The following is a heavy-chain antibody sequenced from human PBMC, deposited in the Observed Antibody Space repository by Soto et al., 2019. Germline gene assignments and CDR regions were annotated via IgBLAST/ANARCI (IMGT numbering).Heavy chain of an antibody. CDR1: GNSFRSGSYY. D-gene: IGHD3-3*01. CDR2: VYHTGRT. V-gene: IGHV4-61*01. CDR3: ARDFAYFDS. J-gene: IGHJ4*02. Sequence: SETLSLTCSVSGNSFRSGSYYWSWIRQPPGKGLEWIGYVYHTGRTSYNPSLKSRVSISMDTSKNRFSLNLDSVTAADTAVYFCARDFAYFDSWGQGTRVTVSS.